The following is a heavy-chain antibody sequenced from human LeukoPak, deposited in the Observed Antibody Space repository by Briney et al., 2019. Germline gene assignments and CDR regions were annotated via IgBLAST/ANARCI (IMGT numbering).Heavy chain of an antibody. CDR3: ARPSMVRGVHPFDY. Sequence: SETLSLTCTVSGYSISSGYYWGWIRQPPGKGLEWIGSIYYSGSTYYNPSLKSRVTISVDTSKNQFSLKLRSVTAADTAVYYCARPSMVRGVHPFDYWGQGTLVTVSS. D-gene: IGHD3-10*01. V-gene: IGHV4-38-2*02. CDR2: IYYSGST. J-gene: IGHJ4*02. CDR1: GYSISSGYY.